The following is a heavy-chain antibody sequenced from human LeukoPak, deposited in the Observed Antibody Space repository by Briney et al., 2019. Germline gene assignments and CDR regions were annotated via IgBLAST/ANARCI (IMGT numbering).Heavy chain of an antibody. CDR1: GFSFSNAW. J-gene: IGHJ5*02. D-gene: IGHD3-10*01. CDR2: IKSKTDGWTT. Sequence: PGGSLRLSCAASGFSFSNAWMSWVRQAPGKGLEWVGRIKSKTDGWTTDYTTPVQGRFTISRDDSKNTLYLQMNSLKTEDTAVYYCRGWHGSGDRDTWGQGTLVTVSS. CDR3: RGWHGSGDRDT. V-gene: IGHV3-15*01.